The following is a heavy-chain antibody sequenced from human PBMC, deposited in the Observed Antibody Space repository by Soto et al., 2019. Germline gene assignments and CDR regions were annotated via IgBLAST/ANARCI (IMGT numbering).Heavy chain of an antibody. D-gene: IGHD3-3*01. Sequence: SETLSLTCAVYGGSFSGYYWSWIRQPPGKGLEWIGEINHSGSTNYNPSLKSRVTISVDTSKNQFSLKLSSVTAADTAVYYCARASITIFGVVIISYFDYWGQGTLVTVSS. J-gene: IGHJ4*02. V-gene: IGHV4-34*01. CDR2: INHSGST. CDR3: ARASITIFGVVIISYFDY. CDR1: GGSFSGYY.